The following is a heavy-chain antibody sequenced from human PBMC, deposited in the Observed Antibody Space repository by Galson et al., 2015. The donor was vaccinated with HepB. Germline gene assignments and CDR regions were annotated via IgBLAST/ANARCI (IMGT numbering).Heavy chain of an antibody. D-gene: IGHD6-19*01. CDR1: GDSVSSNSAS. CDR3: ARGGSNGFSGYFDY. CDR2: TYYRSKWYS. Sequence: CAISGDSVSSNSASWNRIRQSPSRGLECLGGTYYRSKWYSDYAVSVKSRITINPDTSRNQFSLQLSSVTPEDTAVYYCARGGSNGFSGYFDYWGQGTLVTVSS. V-gene: IGHV6-1*01. J-gene: IGHJ4*02.